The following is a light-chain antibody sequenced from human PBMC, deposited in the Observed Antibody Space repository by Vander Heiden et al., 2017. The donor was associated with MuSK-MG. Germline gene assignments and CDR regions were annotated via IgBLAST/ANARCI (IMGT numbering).Light chain of an antibody. CDR2: QDV. CDR1: KLGNKF. Sequence: SYDLTQPPSVSVSPGQTANIACSGDKLGNKFVCWYQQRPGQSPVLVIYQDVKRPSGIPDRFSGSNSGNTATLTISGTQALDEADYYCQAWDTTTGVFGGGTKLTVL. J-gene: IGLJ3*02. CDR3: QAWDTTTGV. V-gene: IGLV3-1*01.